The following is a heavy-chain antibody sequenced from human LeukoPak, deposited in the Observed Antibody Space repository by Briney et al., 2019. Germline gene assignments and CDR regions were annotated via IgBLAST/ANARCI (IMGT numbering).Heavy chain of an antibody. J-gene: IGHJ3*02. CDR1: GGSISNYF. CDR2: IYTSGST. CDR3: ARAIAVAGSLYDAFDI. Sequence: SETLSLTCTVSGGSISNYFWSWIRQPAGKGLEWIGRIYTSGSTNYNPSLKSRVTMSVDTSKNQFSLKLSSVTAADTAVYYCARAIAVAGSLYDAFDIWGQGTMVTVSS. V-gene: IGHV4-4*07. D-gene: IGHD6-19*01.